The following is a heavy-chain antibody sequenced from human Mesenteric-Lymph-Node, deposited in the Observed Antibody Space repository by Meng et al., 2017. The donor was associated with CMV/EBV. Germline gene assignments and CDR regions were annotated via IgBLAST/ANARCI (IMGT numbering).Heavy chain of an antibody. J-gene: IGHJ6*02. V-gene: IGHV3-30*04. CDR1: GFTFSSYA. Sequence: GESLKISCAASGFTFSSYAMYWVRQAPGKGLEWVAVMSYDGSNKYYADSMKGRFTISRDNSKNTLYLQMNSLRAEDTAVYYCARGAEEPSLSNWGLIYYYGMDVWGQGTTVTVSS. D-gene: IGHD7-27*01. CDR3: ARGAEEPSLSNWGLIYYYGMDV. CDR2: MSYDGSNK.